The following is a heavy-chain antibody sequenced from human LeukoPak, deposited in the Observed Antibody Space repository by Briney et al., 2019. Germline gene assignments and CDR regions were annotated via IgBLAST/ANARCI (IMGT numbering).Heavy chain of an antibody. J-gene: IGHJ4*02. CDR2: ISGSGGST. CDR1: GFTFSSCA. Sequence: AGGSLRLSCAASGFTFSSCAMSWVRQAPGKGLEWVLAISGSGGSTFYADSVKGRFTISRDNSKNTLSLQMNSLRAEDTAVYYCAKRWSYLDYWGQGALVTVSS. CDR3: AKRWSYLDY. D-gene: IGHD3-3*01. V-gene: IGHV3-23*01.